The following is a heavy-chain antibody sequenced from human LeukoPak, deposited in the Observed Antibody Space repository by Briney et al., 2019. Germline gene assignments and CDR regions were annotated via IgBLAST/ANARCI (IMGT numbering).Heavy chain of an antibody. CDR1: GFPLTFSTYN. CDR3: ARELYRGLGNWFDR. D-gene: IGHD3-10*01. Sequence: GGSLRLSCVASGFPLTFSTYNMKWVRQAPGKGLEWISYISNVGSTIYYADSVRGRFTISRDNAKNSLYLQMNGLRAEDTAVYYCARELYRGLGNWFDRWGQGTLVTVSS. CDR2: ISNVGSTI. J-gene: IGHJ5*02. V-gene: IGHV3-48*04.